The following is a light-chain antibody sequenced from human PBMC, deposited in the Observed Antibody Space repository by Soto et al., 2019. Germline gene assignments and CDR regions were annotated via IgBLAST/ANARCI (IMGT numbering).Light chain of an antibody. V-gene: IGLV4-69*01. CDR2: VNSDGSH. Sequence: QPVLTQSPSASASLGASVKLTCTLSSGHSSYAIAWHQQQPEKGPRYLMKVNSDGSHSKGDGIPDRFSGSSSGAERYLTISSLQSEDEADYYCQTWGTGPHVVFGGGTKLTVL. CDR1: SGHSSYA. CDR3: QTWGTGPHVV. J-gene: IGLJ2*01.